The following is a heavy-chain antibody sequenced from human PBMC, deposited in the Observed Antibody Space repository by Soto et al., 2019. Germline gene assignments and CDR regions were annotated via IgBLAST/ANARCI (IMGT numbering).Heavy chain of an antibody. J-gene: IGHJ4*02. CDR2: IKQDGSEK. V-gene: IGHV3-7*03. CDR3: ARVDFWFWGYYFDY. CDR1: GFTFSSYW. D-gene: IGHD3-3*01. Sequence: PGGSLRLSCAASGFTFSSYWMSWVRQAPGKGLEWVANIKQDGSEKYYVDSVKGRFTISRDNAKNSLYLQMNSLRAEDTAVYYCARVDFWFWGYYFDYWGQGTLVTVSS.